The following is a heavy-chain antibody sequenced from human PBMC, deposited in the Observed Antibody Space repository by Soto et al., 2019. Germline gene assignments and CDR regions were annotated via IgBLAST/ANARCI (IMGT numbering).Heavy chain of an antibody. CDR2: IKSKTDGGTT. CDR3: TTSRFFYYYDSSGPEMPDFDY. D-gene: IGHD3-22*01. J-gene: IGHJ4*02. Sequence: GGSLRLSCAASGFTFSNAWMNWVRQAPGKGLEWVGRIKSKTDGGTTDYAAPVKGRFTISRDDSKNTLYLQMNSLKTEDTAVYYCTTSRFFYYYDSSGPEMPDFDYWGQGTLVTVSS. CDR1: GFTFSNAW. V-gene: IGHV3-15*07.